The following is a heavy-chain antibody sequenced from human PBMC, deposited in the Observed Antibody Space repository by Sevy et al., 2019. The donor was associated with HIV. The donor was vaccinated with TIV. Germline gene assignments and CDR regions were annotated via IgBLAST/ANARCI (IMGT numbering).Heavy chain of an antibody. CDR3: ARDSKPLVQGLMMTPHYYGMDV. CDR1: SYTFTNYG. CDR2: ISAYDGNT. Sequence: ASVKVSCKASSYTFTNYGITWVRQAPGQGLEWMGWISAYDGNTNYAQKFQDRITMTTDTSSTTAYMELRSLRSADTVLYTCARDSKPLVQGLMMTPHYYGMDVWGQGTTVTVSS. J-gene: IGHJ6*02. V-gene: IGHV1-18*01. D-gene: IGHD3-16*01.